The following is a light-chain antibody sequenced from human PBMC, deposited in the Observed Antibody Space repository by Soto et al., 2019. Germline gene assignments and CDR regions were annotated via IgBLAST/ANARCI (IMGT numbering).Light chain of an antibody. CDR1: SSNIGAGFD. J-gene: IGLJ2*01. CDR2: DND. V-gene: IGLV1-40*01. CDR3: QSYDNSLSGVV. Sequence: QSVLTQPPSVSGAPGQRIIISCTGSSSNIGAGFDVHWYQHLPGTAPKLLVYDNDNRPSGLPARFSDSRSGTSASLAITSLPADDEADLYCQSYDNSLSGVVFGGGTKLTVL.